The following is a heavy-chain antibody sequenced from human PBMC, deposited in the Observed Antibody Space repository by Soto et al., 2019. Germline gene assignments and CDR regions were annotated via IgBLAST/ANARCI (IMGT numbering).Heavy chain of an antibody. CDR3: ARDLDTATYFDY. CDR2: IYYGGSS. J-gene: IGHJ4*01. CDR1: GDSISRSSYF. Sequence: PSETLSLTCTVSGDSISRSSYFWGWIRQPPGRGLEWIGSIYYGGSSYYNPSLKSRVTISVDTSKNQFSLKLDSVTAADTAVYYCARDLDTATYFDYWGHGTLVTVSS. D-gene: IGHD5-18*01. V-gene: IGHV4-39*07.